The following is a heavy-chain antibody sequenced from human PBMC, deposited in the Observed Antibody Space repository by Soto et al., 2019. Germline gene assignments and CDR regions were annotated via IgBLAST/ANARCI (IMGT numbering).Heavy chain of an antibody. CDR3: ARSQGGSYEFDY. CDR2: INPNSGGT. V-gene: IGHV1-2*04. J-gene: IGHJ4*02. CDR1: GYTFTGYY. D-gene: IGHD1-26*01. Sequence: ASVKVSCKASGYTFTGYYMHWVRQAPGQGLEWMGWINPNSGGTNYAQKFQGWVTMTSETSISTAYMELSRLKSDDTAVYYCARSQGGSYEFDYWGQGTLVTVSS.